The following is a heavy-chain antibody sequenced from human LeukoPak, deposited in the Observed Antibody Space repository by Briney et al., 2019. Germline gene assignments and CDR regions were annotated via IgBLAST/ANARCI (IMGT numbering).Heavy chain of an antibody. V-gene: IGHV1-2*02. D-gene: IGHD6-19*01. J-gene: IGHJ4*02. CDR1: GYTFSGYY. CDR2: INPNSGGT. Sequence: ASVKVSCKASGYTFSGYYMHWVRQAPGQGLEWMGWINPNSGGTNYAQKFQGRVTMTRDTSISTAYMELSRLRSDDTAVYYCARGLVRGSGRSLLGYWGQGTLVTVSS. CDR3: ARGLVRGSGRSLLGY.